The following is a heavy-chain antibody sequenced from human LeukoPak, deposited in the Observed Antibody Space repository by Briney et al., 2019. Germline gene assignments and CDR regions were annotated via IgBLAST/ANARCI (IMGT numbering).Heavy chain of an antibody. CDR1: GFTFSSYS. Sequence: GGSLLLSCAASGFTFSSYSMNWVRQAPGKGLEWVSSISSSSSYIYYADSVKGRFTISRDNAKNSLYLQMNSLRAEDTAVYYCARDIIRFLEPSYYMDVWGKGTTVTVSS. V-gene: IGHV3-21*01. D-gene: IGHD3-3*01. J-gene: IGHJ6*03. CDR2: ISSSSSYI. CDR3: ARDIIRFLEPSYYMDV.